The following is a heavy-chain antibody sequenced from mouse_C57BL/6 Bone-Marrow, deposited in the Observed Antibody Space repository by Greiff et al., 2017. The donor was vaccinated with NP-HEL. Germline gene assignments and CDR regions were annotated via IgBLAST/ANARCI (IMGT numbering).Heavy chain of an antibody. D-gene: IGHD1-1*01. J-gene: IGHJ3*01. V-gene: IGHV7-3*01. CDR1: GFTFTDYY. Sequence: EVKVEESGGGLVQPGGSLSLSCAASGFTFTDYYMSWVRQPPGKALEWLGFIRNKANGYTTEYSASVKGRFTISRDNSQSILYLQMNALRAEDSATYYCARLSTTVATYWGQGTLVTVSA. CDR3: ARLSTTVATY. CDR2: IRNKANGYTT.